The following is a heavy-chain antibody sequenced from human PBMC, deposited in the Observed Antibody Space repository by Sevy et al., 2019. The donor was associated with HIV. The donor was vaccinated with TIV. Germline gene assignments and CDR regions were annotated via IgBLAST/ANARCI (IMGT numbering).Heavy chain of an antibody. CDR1: GFTFSSYS. CDR2: IISISSTI. J-gene: IGHJ4*02. D-gene: IGHD6-19*01. Sequence: GGSLRLSCAASGFTFSSYSMNWVRQAPGKGLEWVSYIISISSTIYYADSVKGRSTISENNAKNSLYLQMNSLRAEDTAVYYCATSPPRAYSSGWSRFDYWGQGTLVTVSS. CDR3: ATSPPRAYSSGWSRFDY. V-gene: IGHV3-48*01.